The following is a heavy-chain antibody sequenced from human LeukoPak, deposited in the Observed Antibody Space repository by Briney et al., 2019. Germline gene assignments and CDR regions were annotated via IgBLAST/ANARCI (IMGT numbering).Heavy chain of an antibody. CDR1: GYTFTSYG. CDR2: ISAYNGNR. J-gene: IGHJ4*02. CDR3: AXGGPGWDSSSWYNY. V-gene: IGHV1-18*01. D-gene: IGHD6-13*01. Sequence: ASVKVSCKTSGYTFTSYGIIWVRQAPGQGLEWMGWISAYNGNRNYAQKLQGRVTMTTDTSTSTAYMELRSLRSDDTAVYYCAXGGPGWDSSSWYNYWGQGTLVTVSS.